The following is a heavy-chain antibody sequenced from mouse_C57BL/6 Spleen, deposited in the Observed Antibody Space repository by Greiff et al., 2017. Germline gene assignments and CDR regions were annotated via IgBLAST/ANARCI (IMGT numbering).Heavy chain of an antibody. V-gene: IGHV14-2*01. D-gene: IGHD1-2*01. CDR1: GFNIKDYY. J-gene: IGHJ2*01. Sequence: EVKLMQSGAELVKPGASVKLSCTASGFNIKDYYMHWVKQRTEQGLEWIGRIDPEDGETKYAPKFQGKATITADTSSHTAYLQLSSLTSDDTAVYYGARTTTAGMYYCDDWGQGTTLTVSS. CDR3: ARTTTAGMYYCDD. CDR2: IDPEDGET.